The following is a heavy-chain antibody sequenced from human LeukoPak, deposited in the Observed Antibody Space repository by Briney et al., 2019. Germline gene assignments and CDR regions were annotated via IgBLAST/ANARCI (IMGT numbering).Heavy chain of an antibody. CDR1: GGSISSYY. V-gene: IGHV4-59*01. J-gene: IGHJ4*02. CDR3: ARNPYDFWSVYDY. D-gene: IGHD3-3*01. Sequence: PSETLSLTCTVSGGSISSYYWSWIRQPPGKGLEWIGYIYYSGSTNYNPSLKSRVTISVDTSKNQFSLKLSSVTAADTAVYYCARNPYDFWSVYDYWGQGTLVTVSS. CDR2: IYYSGST.